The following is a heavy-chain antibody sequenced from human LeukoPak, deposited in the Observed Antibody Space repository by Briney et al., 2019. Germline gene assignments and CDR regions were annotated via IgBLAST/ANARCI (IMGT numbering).Heavy chain of an antibody. CDR1: GFTFSDYY. Sequence: GGSLRLSCAASGFTFSDYYMSWIRQAPGKGLEWVSYISSTGSTIYYVDSMKGRFTISRDNAKNSLYLQMNSLRAEDTAVYYCAKDLVVVSNEGNFDYWGQGTLVTVSS. V-gene: IGHV3-11*01. D-gene: IGHD3-22*01. J-gene: IGHJ4*02. CDR2: ISSTGSTI. CDR3: AKDLVVVSNEGNFDY.